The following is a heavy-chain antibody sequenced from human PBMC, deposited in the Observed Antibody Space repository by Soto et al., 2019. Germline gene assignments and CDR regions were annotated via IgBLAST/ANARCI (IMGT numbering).Heavy chain of an antibody. CDR3: AGDATGTTGGMDV. Sequence: QVQLVQSGAEVKKPGASVKVSCKASGYTFTSYYMHWVRQAPGQGLEWMGIINPSGGSTSYAQKFQGSVTMTRDTYTSPVYMELSSLRSEDTAVYYCAGDATGTTGGMDVWGQGTTVTVSS. J-gene: IGHJ6*02. D-gene: IGHD1-1*01. CDR1: GYTFTSYY. V-gene: IGHV1-46*01. CDR2: INPSGGST.